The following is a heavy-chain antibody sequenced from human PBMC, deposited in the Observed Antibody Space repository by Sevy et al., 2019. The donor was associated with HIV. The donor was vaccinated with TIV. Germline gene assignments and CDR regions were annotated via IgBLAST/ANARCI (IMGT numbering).Heavy chain of an antibody. V-gene: IGHV1-2*02. CDR2: INPNSGNT. CDR1: GHTFTAYY. D-gene: IGHD2-15*01. Sequence: ASVKVSGKASGHTFTAYYVHWVRQGPGQGLECMGYINPNSGNTNLAQKFRGRVTMTSDTSITTTYMELSRLTSDDTAIYYCATPEAPCSGGRCYDFDYWRQGTLVTVSS. J-gene: IGHJ4*02. CDR3: ATPEAPCSGGRCYDFDY.